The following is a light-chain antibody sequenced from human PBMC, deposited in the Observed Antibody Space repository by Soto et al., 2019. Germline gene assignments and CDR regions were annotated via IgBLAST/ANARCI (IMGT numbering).Light chain of an antibody. CDR1: QSVSSN. V-gene: IGKV3-15*01. CDR2: GAS. Sequence: EIMMTQSPATLSVSPGERATLSCRASQSVSSNLAWYQQKPGQAPRLLIYGASTRATGIPARFSGSGSGKEFTLTISSLQSEDFAVYYCQQYNNWPPWTFGQGTKVDIK. CDR3: QQYNNWPPWT. J-gene: IGKJ1*01.